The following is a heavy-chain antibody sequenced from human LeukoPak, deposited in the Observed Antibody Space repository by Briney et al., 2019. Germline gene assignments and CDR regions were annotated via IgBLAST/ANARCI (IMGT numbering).Heavy chain of an antibody. J-gene: IGHJ6*02. CDR3: ARIETTISYYYYGMDA. CDR1: GYTFTGYY. CDR2: INPNSGGT. D-gene: IGHD1-14*01. Sequence: ASVKVSCKASGYTFTGYYMHWVRQAPGQGLEWMGWINPNSGGTNYAQKFQGRVTMTRDTSISTAYMELSRLRSDDTAVYYCARIETTISYYYYGMDAWGQGTTVTVSS. V-gene: IGHV1-2*02.